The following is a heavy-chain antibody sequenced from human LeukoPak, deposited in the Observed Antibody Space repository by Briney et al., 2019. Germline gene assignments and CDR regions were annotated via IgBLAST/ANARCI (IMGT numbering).Heavy chain of an antibody. CDR3: ARDQMGYSNGWFDY. CDR2: IIPIFGTA. J-gene: IGHJ4*02. CDR1: GGTFSSYA. Sequence: SVKVSCKASGGTFSSYAISWVRQAPGQGLEWMGGIIPIFGTANYAQKFQGRVTITADKSTSTAYMELSSLRSEDTAVYYCARDQMGYSNGWFDYWGQGTLVTVSS. D-gene: IGHD6-19*01. V-gene: IGHV1-69*06.